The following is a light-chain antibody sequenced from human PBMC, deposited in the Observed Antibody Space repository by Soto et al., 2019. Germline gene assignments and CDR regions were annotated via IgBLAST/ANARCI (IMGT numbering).Light chain of an antibody. Sequence: QSALTQPASVSGSPGQSITISCTGTSTYVGGYNYVSWYQQYPGKAPNLMIYDVSNRPSGVSNRFSSSKSGNTASLTISGLQDEAEDDYYCCSYRISNTEVFGGGTQLTVL. CDR1: STYVGGYNY. V-gene: IGLV2-14*01. CDR3: CSYRISNTEV. J-gene: IGLJ2*01. CDR2: DVS.